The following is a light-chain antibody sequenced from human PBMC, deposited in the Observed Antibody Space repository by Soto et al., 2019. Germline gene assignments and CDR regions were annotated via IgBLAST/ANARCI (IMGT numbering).Light chain of an antibody. J-gene: IGLJ3*02. V-gene: IGLV1-44*01. CDR1: SSNIGSNT. CDR3: SVWDDSLSAWV. Sequence: QSVLTQPPSVSGTPGQRVTISCSGSSSNIGSNTVNWYQQFPGTAPKLLIYSNNQWPSGVPDRFSGSKTDTSASLAISGLQPEDEADYYCSVWDDSLSAWVFGGGTKVTVL. CDR2: SNN.